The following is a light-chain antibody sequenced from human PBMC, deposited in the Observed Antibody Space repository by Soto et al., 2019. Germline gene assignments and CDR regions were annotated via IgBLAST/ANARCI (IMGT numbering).Light chain of an antibody. J-gene: IGLJ1*01. CDR2: DVN. CDR1: SSDVGAFDY. V-gene: IGLV2-8*01. Sequence: ALTQPPSASGSPGQSVTISCTGTSSDVGAFDYVSWYQQYPGEAPKLLVYDVNKRPSGVPDRFSGSKSGNTASLTVSGLQAEDEADFYCSSYAGNNIFVFGTGTKVTVL. CDR3: SSYAGNNIFV.